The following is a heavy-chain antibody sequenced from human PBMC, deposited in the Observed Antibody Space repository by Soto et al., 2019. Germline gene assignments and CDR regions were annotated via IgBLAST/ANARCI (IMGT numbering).Heavy chain of an antibody. D-gene: IGHD5-18*01. CDR3: ARHSYGHHDAFDI. V-gene: IGHV5-10-1*01. Sequence: PGESLKISCKGSGYSFTIYWISWVRQMPGKGLEWMGRIDPSDSYTNYSPSFQGYVTISADKSISTAYLQWSSLKASDTAMYYCARHSYGHHDAFDIWGQGTMVTV. CDR2: IDPSDSYT. J-gene: IGHJ3*02. CDR1: GYSFTIYW.